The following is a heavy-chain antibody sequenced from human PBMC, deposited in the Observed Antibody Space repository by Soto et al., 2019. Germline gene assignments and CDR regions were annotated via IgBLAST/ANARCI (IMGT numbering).Heavy chain of an antibody. J-gene: IGHJ5*02. CDR1: GFTFSSYS. V-gene: IGHV3-21*01. CDR3: ARGVQQLAINWFDP. CDR2: ISSSSSYI. Sequence: LRLSCAASGFTFSSYSMNWVRQAPGKGPEWVSSISSSSSYIYYADSVKGRFTISRDNAKNSLYLQMNSLRAEDTAVYYCARGVQQLAINWFDPWGQGTLVTVSS. D-gene: IGHD6-13*01.